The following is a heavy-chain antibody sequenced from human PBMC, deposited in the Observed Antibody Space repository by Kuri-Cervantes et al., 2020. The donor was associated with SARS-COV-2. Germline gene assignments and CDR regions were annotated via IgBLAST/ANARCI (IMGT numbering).Heavy chain of an antibody. J-gene: IGHJ3*02. Sequence: ASVKVSCKASDYTFSTYGITWVRQAPGQGLEWMGWINPNSGGTNYAQKFQGRVTMTRDTSISTVYMELSRLRSDDTAVYYCAKERAGTTFSAFDIWGQGTMVTVSS. CDR2: INPNSGGT. CDR1: DYTFSTYG. D-gene: IGHD1-1*01. CDR3: AKERAGTTFSAFDI. V-gene: IGHV1-2*02.